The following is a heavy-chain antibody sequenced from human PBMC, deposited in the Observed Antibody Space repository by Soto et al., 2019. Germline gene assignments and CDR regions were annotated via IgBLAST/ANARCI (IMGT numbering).Heavy chain of an antibody. Sequence: QVQLVQSGAEVKMPGSSVKVSCKASGGTFSTNPISWVRQAPGQWLEWMGGTSPIFGSGSSSQTFHGRLTVTADKSTNTAYMELSNLTSGDTAVYYCARRQSGGFHRYFDSWGQGTLVTVSS. D-gene: IGHD2-15*01. CDR2: TSPIFGSG. J-gene: IGHJ4*02. CDR1: GGTFSTNP. V-gene: IGHV1-69*06. CDR3: ARRQSGGFHRYFDS.